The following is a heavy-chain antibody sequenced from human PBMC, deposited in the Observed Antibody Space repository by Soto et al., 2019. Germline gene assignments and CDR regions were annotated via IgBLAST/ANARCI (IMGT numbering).Heavy chain of an antibody. CDR3: TRDPEALDY. J-gene: IGHJ4*02. V-gene: IGHV3-48*01. CDR2: ITRSSSTI. CDR1: GFTFSTYS. Sequence: EVQLVESGGGLVQPGGSLRLSCAASGFTFSTYSMNWVRQAPGKGLEWVAYITRSSSTINYADSVKGRFTISKDNAKNSLFMQMNSLKREDTAVYYCTRDPEALDYWDQGTLVTVSS.